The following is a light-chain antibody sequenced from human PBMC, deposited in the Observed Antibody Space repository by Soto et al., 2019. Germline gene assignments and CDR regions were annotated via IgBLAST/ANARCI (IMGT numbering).Light chain of an antibody. CDR3: QQYNPPLT. V-gene: IGKV3-20*01. Sequence: EIVLTQSPGTLSLSPGERATLSCRASQSVSSSYLAWYQQKPGQAPRLLIYGASSRATGIPDRFSGSGSGTDFTLTISRLEPEDFAVYFCQQYNPPLTFGVGTKVEI. CDR2: GAS. J-gene: IGKJ4*01. CDR1: QSVSSSY.